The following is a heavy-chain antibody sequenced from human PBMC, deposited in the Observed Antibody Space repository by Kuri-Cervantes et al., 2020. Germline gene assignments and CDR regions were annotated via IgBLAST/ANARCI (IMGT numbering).Heavy chain of an antibody. CDR3: ARPDPETYYYGSGSDRNYYYYGMDV. Sequence: SETLSLTCTVSGGSVSSGTYYWSWIRQPPGKGLEWIGYIYYSESTNYNPSLKSRVTISVDTSKNQFSLKLNSVTAADTAVYYCARPDPETYYYGSGSDRNYYYYGMDVWGQGTTVTVSS. J-gene: IGHJ6*02. CDR2: IYYSEST. D-gene: IGHD3-10*01. CDR1: GGSVSSGTYY. V-gene: IGHV4-61*01.